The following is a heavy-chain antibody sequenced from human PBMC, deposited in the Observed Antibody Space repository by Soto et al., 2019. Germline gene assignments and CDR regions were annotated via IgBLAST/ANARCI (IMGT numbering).Heavy chain of an antibody. CDR1: GFTFKRYT. Sequence: PGGSLRLSCAASGFTFKRYTMHWVRQAPGKGLEWVSFCTPSSSSISYADSVEGRFTISRDNAKNSLYLQIHNLRAEDTAVYYCARDAASSLDHWGQGTLVTVSS. V-gene: IGHV3-21*01. D-gene: IGHD6-13*01. CDR2: CTPSSSSI. CDR3: ARDAASSLDH. J-gene: IGHJ4*02.